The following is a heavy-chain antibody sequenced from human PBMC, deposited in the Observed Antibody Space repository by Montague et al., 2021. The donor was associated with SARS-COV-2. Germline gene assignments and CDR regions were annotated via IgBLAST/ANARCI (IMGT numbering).Heavy chain of an antibody. J-gene: IGHJ4*02. Sequence: SETLSLTCSVSGGSFSSGESYWGWLRQAPGKGLEWIGDLHYAGSAHYNPSLRSRVTISADTSKNQFSLKLNSVTAADTAVYYCVATYNGNWYYFDYWGQGTLVTVSS. CDR3: VATYNGNWYYFDY. V-gene: IGHV4-39*01. CDR1: GGSFSSGESY. CDR2: LHYAGSA. D-gene: IGHD6-13*01.